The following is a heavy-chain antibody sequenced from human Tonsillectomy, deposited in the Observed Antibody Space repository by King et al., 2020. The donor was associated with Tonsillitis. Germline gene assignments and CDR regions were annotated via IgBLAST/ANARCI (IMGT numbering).Heavy chain of an antibody. J-gene: IGHJ4*02. CDR2: IGDSAGST. D-gene: IGHD3-22*01. CDR3: ATDPRRISMTVVRINLLSYFDY. Sequence: QLVQSGGGLVQPGGSLRLSCAASGFTFSSYAMSWVRQAPGKGLEWVSVIGDSAGSTYYADSVKGRFTISRDNSKNTLYLQMNSLRAEDTAVYYCATDPRRISMTVVRINLLSYFDYWGQGTLVTVSS. V-gene: IGHV3-23*04. CDR1: GFTFSSYA.